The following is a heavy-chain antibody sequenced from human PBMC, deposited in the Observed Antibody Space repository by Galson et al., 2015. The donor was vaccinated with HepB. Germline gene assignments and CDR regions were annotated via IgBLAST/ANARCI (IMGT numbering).Heavy chain of an antibody. CDR3: ARELRYYDSSGGRYYYMDV. CDR2: IIPIFGTA. J-gene: IGHJ6*03. D-gene: IGHD3-22*01. V-gene: IGHV1-69*13. CDR1: GGTFSSYA. Sequence: SVKVSCKASGGTFSSYAISWVRQAPGQGLEWMGGIIPIFGTANYAQKFQGRVTITADESTSTAYMELSSLRSEDTAVYYCARELRYYDSSGGRYYYMDVWGKGTTVTVSS.